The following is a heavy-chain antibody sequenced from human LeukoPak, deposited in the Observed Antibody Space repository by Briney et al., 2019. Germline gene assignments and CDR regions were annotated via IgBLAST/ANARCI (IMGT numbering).Heavy chain of an antibody. Sequence: GGSLRLSCAASGFPFTIYAMSWVRQAPGKGLEWVSSIGGSSTYYADFVKGRFTISRDTSKNTVFLQMNSLRAEDTAIYYCAKYRGFGDSYDSWGQGTLVTVSS. V-gene: IGHV3-23*01. CDR2: IGGSST. CDR1: GFPFTIYA. CDR3: AKYRGFGDSYDS. J-gene: IGHJ4*02. D-gene: IGHD3-10*01.